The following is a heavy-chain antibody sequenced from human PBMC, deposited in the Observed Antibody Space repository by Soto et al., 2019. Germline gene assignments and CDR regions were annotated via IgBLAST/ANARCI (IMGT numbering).Heavy chain of an antibody. Sequence: SETLSLTCTVSGGSISSSSYYWGWIRQPPGKGLEWIGSIYYSGSTYYNPSLKSRVTISVDTSKNQFSLKLSSVTAADTAVYYCARGRSPYCSSSSCYALYHWGQGILVTVFS. CDR3: ARGRSPYCSSSSCYALYH. D-gene: IGHD2-2*01. CDR2: IYYSGST. J-gene: IGHJ5*02. CDR1: GGSISSSSYY. V-gene: IGHV4-39*01.